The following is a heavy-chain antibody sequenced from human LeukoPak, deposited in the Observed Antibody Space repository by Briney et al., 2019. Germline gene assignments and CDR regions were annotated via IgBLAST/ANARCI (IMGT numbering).Heavy chain of an antibody. J-gene: IGHJ3*02. CDR3: ASYCSSTSCSSIGDAFDI. D-gene: IGHD2-2*01. Sequence: SETLSLTCAVYGGSFSGYYWSWIRQPPGKGLEWIGEINHSGSTNYNPSLKSRVTISVDTSKNQFSLKLSSVTAADTAVYYCASYCSSTSCSSIGDAFDIWGQGTMVTVSS. CDR1: GGSFSGYY. CDR2: INHSGST. V-gene: IGHV4-34*01.